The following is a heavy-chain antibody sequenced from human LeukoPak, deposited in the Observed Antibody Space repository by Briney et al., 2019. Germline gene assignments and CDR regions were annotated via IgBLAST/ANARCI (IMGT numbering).Heavy chain of an antibody. CDR2: ISGSGGST. D-gene: IGHD3-3*01. Sequence: GGSLRLSCAASGFTFSSYAMSRVRQAPGKGLEWVSAISGSGGSTYYADSVKGRFTISRDNSKNKMYLQMNSLRAEDTAVYYCAKGYDFWSGYYHDDAFDIWGQGTMVTVSS. CDR1: GFTFSSYA. J-gene: IGHJ3*02. CDR3: AKGYDFWSGYYHDDAFDI. V-gene: IGHV3-23*01.